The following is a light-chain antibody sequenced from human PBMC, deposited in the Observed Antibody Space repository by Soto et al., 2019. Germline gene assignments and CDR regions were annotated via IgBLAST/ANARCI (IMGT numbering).Light chain of an antibody. Sequence: EIVLTQSPGTLSLSQGDRATLSCRASQSVSSNFLAWYQEKPGQAPRLLIYGASSRATGIPDRFSGSGPETEFTLTISSLQPDDSATYYCQPYNSYSRTFGQVTKVDIK. CDR2: GAS. J-gene: IGKJ1*01. V-gene: IGKV3-20*01. CDR3: QPYNSYSRT. CDR1: QSVSSNF.